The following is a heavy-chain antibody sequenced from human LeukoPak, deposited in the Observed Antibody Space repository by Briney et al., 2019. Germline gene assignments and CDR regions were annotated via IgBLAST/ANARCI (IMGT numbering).Heavy chain of an antibody. V-gene: IGHV3-53*01. CDR3: ASDSSGYNTWFDP. D-gene: IGHD3-22*01. CDR2: IYSGGST. CDR1: GFTVSSNY. J-gene: IGHJ5*02. Sequence: PGGSLRLSCAASGFTVSSNYMSWVRQAPGKGLEWVSVIYSGGSTYYADSVKGRFTISRDNSKNTLYLQMNSLRAEDTAVYYCASDSSGYNTWFDPWGQRTLATVSS.